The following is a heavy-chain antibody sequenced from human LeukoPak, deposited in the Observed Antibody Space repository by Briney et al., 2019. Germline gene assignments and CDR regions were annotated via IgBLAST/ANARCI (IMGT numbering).Heavy chain of an antibody. Sequence: EASETLSLTCTVSGGSISSSSYYWGWIRQPPGKGLEWIGSIYYSGSTYYNPSLKSRVTISVDTSKNQFSLKLSSVTAADTAVYYCARGLYQLLSWFDAWGQGTLVTVSS. J-gene: IGHJ5*02. CDR1: GGSISSSSYY. CDR2: IYYSGST. D-gene: IGHD2-2*01. CDR3: ARGLYQLLSWFDA. V-gene: IGHV4-39*07.